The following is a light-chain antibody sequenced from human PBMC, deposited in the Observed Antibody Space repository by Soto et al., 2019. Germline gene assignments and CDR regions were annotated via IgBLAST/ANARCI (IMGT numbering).Light chain of an antibody. CDR2: EVT. J-gene: IGLJ3*02. V-gene: IGLV2-14*01. Sequence: QSVLTQPASVSGSPGQSITISCTGTSSDIGAYNHVSWYQQYPGKAPTLMIYEVTNRPSGVSSRFSGSKSGNTASLTISGLQDEEEGDYYCSSYTTRDTWVFGGGTKVTV. CDR1: SSDIGAYNH. CDR3: SSYTTRDTWV.